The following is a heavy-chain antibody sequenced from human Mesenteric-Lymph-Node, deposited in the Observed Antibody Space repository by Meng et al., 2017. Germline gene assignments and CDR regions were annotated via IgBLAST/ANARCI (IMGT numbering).Heavy chain of an antibody. V-gene: IGHV3-23*01. CDR1: GFTFSSYA. CDR2: ISGSGGST. CDR3: AKVADYDFWSGYLLYYYYGMDV. J-gene: IGHJ6*02. D-gene: IGHD3-3*01. Sequence: GESLKISCAASGFTFSSYAMSWVRQAPGKGLEWVSAISGSGGSTYYADSVKGRFTISRDNSKNTLYLQMNSLRAEETAVYYCAKVADYDFWSGYLLYYYYGMDVWGQGTTVTVSS.